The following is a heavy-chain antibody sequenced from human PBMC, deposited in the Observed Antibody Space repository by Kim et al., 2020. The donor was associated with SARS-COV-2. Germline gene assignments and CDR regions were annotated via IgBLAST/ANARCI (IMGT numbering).Heavy chain of an antibody. D-gene: IGHD2-2*01. J-gene: IGHJ6*02. Sequence: ASVKVSCKASGYTFTSYAMHWVRQAPGQRLEWMGWINAGNGNTKYSQKFQGRVTITRDTSASTAYMELSSLRSEDTAVYYCARDGSYCSSTSCFPYGMDVWGQGTTVTVSS. CDR3: ARDGSYCSSTSCFPYGMDV. CDR2: INAGNGNT. CDR1: GYTFTSYA. V-gene: IGHV1-3*01.